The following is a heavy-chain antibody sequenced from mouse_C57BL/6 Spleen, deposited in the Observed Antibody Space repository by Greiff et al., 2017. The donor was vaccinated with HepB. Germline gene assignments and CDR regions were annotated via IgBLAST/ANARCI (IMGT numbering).Heavy chain of an antibody. J-gene: IGHJ4*01. CDR2: IYPGSGST. CDR1: GYTFTSYW. V-gene: IGHV1-55*01. D-gene: IGHD2-5*01. Sequence: QVQLQQSGAELVKPGASVKMSCKASGYTFTSYWITWVKQRPGQGLEWIGDIYPGSGSTNYNEKFKSKATLTVDTTSSTAYMQLSSLTSEDSSVYYCAKYYSNYYAMDYWGQGTSVTVSS. CDR3: AKYYSNYYAMDY.